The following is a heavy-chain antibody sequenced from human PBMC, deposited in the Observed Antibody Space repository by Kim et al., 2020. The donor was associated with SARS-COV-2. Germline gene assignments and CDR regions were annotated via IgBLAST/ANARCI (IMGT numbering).Heavy chain of an antibody. CDR3: AREWGGGFLGYGMDV. V-gene: IGHV4-61*01. Sequence: SETLSLTCTVSGGSVSSGSYYWSWIRQPPGKGLEWIGYIYYSGSTNYNPSLKSRVTISVDTSKNQFSLKLSSVTAADTAVYYCAREWGGGFLGYGMDVWGQGTTVTVSS. D-gene: IGHD3-16*01. CDR1: GGSVSSGSYY. CDR2: IYYSGST. J-gene: IGHJ6*02.